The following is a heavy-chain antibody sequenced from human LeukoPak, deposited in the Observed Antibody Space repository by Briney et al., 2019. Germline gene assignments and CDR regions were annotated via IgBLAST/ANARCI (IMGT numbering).Heavy chain of an antibody. CDR2: ISGSGGST. CDR3: ASVLDH. V-gene: IGHV3-23*01. Sequence: GGSLRLSCAASGFTFSSYGMSWVRQAPGKGLEWVSAISGSGGSTYYADSVRGRFTISRDNSKNTMYLQMNNLKTEDTAVYYCASVLDHWGQGILVTVSS. J-gene: IGHJ4*02. CDR1: GFTFSSYG.